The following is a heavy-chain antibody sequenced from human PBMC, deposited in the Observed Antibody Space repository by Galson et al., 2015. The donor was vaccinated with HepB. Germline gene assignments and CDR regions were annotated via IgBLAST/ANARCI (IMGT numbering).Heavy chain of an antibody. CDR1: GFTSSSYA. CDR3: ANSIAAAGRGYYYYYGMDV. Sequence: SLRLSCAASGFTSSSYAMSWVRQAPGKGLEWVSATSGSGGSTYYADSVKGRFTISRDNSKNTLYLQMNSLRAEDTAVYYCANSIAAAGRGYYYYYGMDVWGHGTTVTVSS. J-gene: IGHJ6*02. V-gene: IGHV3-23*01. CDR2: TSGSGGST. D-gene: IGHD6-13*01.